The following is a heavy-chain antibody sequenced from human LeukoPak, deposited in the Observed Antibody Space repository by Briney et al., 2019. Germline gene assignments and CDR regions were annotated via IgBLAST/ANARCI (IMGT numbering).Heavy chain of an antibody. Sequence: GGSLRLSCAASGFTFSSYAMSWVRQAPGKGLEWVSAISGSGGSTYYADSVKGRFTISRDNSKNTLYLQMNSLRAEDTAVYYCARVTTYYDFWSGYYTGDYFDYWGQGTLVTVSS. V-gene: IGHV3-23*01. CDR1: GFTFSSYA. CDR3: ARVTTYYDFWSGYYTGDYFDY. CDR2: ISGSGGST. J-gene: IGHJ4*02. D-gene: IGHD3-3*01.